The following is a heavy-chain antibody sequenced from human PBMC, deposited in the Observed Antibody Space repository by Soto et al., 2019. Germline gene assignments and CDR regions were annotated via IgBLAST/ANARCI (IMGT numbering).Heavy chain of an antibody. J-gene: IGHJ6*02. CDR2: ISAYNGNT. Sequence: ASVKVSCKASGYTFTSYGISWVRQAPGQGLEWMGWISAYNGNTNYAQKLQGRVTMTTDTSTSTAYMGLRSLRSDDTAVYYCARVSGCSGPVEVEYYYYYGMDVWGQ. V-gene: IGHV1-18*01. D-gene: IGHD5-12*01. CDR1: GYTFTSYG. CDR3: ARVSGCSGPVEVEYYYYYGMDV.